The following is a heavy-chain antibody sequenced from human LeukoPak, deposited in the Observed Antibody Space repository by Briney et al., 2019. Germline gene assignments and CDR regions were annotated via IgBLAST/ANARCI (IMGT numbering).Heavy chain of an antibody. V-gene: IGHV3-7*01. J-gene: IGHJ4*02. CDR3: ARGFPYYFDY. CDR1: GFTLNNFW. Sequence: GGSLRLSCADSGFTLNNFWMSWVRQAPGKGLEWVANINHDVSEKYYVDSVKGRFTISRDNAKNSLYLQMSSLRAEDTAVYYCARGFPYYFDYWGQGTLVTVSS. CDR2: INHDVSEK.